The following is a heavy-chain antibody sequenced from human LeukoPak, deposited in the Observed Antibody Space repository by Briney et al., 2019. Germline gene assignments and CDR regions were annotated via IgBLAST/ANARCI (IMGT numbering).Heavy chain of an antibody. D-gene: IGHD6-13*01. CDR2: ISSSSSYI. J-gene: IGHJ4*02. CDR3: ARVDIAAAGYFDY. CDR1: GFTFSSYA. Sequence: GGSLRLSCAASGFTFSSYAMSWVRQAPGKGLEWVSSISSSSSYIYYADSVKGRFTISRDNAKNSLYLQMNSLRAEDTAMYYCARVDIAAAGYFDYWGQGTLVTVSS. V-gene: IGHV3-21*01.